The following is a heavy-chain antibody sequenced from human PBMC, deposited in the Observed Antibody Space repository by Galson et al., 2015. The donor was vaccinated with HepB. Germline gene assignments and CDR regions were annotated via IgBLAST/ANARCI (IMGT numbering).Heavy chain of an antibody. J-gene: IGHJ6*03. CDR1: GYTFTGYY. Sequence: SVKVSCKASGYTFTGYYMHWVRQAPGQGLEWMGWINPNSGGTNYAQKFQGRVTMTRDTSISTAYMELSRLRSDDTAVYYCARAGPYQLLYYYYYMDVWGKGTTVTVSS. V-gene: IGHV1-2*02. CDR3: ARAGPYQLLYYYYYMDV. D-gene: IGHD2-2*01. CDR2: INPNSGGT.